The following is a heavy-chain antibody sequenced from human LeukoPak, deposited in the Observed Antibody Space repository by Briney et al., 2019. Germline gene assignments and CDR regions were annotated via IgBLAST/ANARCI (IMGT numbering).Heavy chain of an antibody. J-gene: IGHJ4*02. CDR1: GGSISSGSYY. V-gene: IGHV4-61*02. CDR3: AREVDGWYGEYFDY. Sequence: NPSETLSLTCTVSGGSISSGSYYWSWIRQPAGKGLEWIGRIYTSGSTNYNPSLKSRVTISVDTSKNQFSLKLSSVTAADTAVYYCAREVDGWYGEYFDYWGQGTLVTVSS. CDR2: IYTSGST. D-gene: IGHD6-19*01.